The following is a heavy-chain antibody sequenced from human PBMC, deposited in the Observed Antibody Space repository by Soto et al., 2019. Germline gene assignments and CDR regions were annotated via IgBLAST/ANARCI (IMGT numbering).Heavy chain of an antibody. V-gene: IGHV3-30*04. Sequence: QVQLVESGGGVVQPGRSLRLSCAASGFTFSSYAMHWVRQAPGKGREWVAVISDDGTNKDYADSVKGRFTISRDKSKSTLDLQMDSLRPEDTAVYYCARDGSYYDVLTEHYFDVWGQGTLVSVSA. CDR2: ISDDGTNK. CDR1: GFTFSSYA. J-gene: IGHJ4*02. D-gene: IGHD3-9*01. CDR3: ARDGSYYDVLTEHYFDV.